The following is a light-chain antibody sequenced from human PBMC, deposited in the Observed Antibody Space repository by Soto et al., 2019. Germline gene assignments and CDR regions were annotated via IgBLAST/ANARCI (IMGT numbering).Light chain of an antibody. V-gene: IGLV2-14*01. J-gene: IGLJ1*01. CDR1: SSDVGGYKY. CDR3: CSLTTSHTYV. Sequence: QSVLTQPPSASGSPGQSVTISCTGTSSDVGGYKYVSWYQQHPGKAPKLVIYHVTYRPSGVSNRYSGSKSGNSASLTISGLQADDEADYYCCSLTTSHTYVFGSGTKV. CDR2: HVT.